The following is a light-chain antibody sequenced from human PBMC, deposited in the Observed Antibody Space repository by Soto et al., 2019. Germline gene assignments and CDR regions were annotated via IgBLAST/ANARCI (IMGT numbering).Light chain of an antibody. CDR1: SSDVGGYKY. J-gene: IGLJ2*01. CDR3: CSYAGSYTFL. V-gene: IGLV2-11*01. CDR2: DVT. Sequence: QSALTQPRSVSGSPGQSVTISCTGTSSDVGGYKYVSWHQQHPGKAPKLMIYDVTKRPSGVPDRFSGSKSGNTASLTISGLQVDDEADYYCCSYAGSYTFLFGGGTQLTVL.